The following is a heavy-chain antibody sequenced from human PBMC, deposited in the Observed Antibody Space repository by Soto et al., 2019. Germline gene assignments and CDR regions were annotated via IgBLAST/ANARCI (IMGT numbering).Heavy chain of an antibody. D-gene: IGHD2-8*02. CDR2: INANTGGT. J-gene: IGHJ3*01. V-gene: IGHV1-2*02. CDR3: ARDWIYCTGTSCHQGDFDV. Sequence: ASVKVSCKASGYTFTDSYIHWVRQAPGQGLEWMGWINANTGGTKYAQKFQGRVTMTRDTSITSAYLELSSLRSDDRAVYYCARDWIYCTGTSCHQGDFDVWGQGTTVTVS. CDR1: GYTFTDSY.